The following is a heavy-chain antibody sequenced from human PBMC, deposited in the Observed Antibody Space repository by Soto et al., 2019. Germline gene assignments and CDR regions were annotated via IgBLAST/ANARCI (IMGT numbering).Heavy chain of an antibody. CDR1: GFTVSNYD. J-gene: IGHJ4*02. CDR2: IGTAGDT. CDR3: ARMSSFDY. Sequence: ESGGGLVQPGGSLRLSCAASGFTVSNYDMHWVRQVTGKGLEWVSSIGTAGDTYYPGSVKGRFTISRDNAKNSLYLQMNSLRAGDTAVYSCARMSSFDYWGQGTLVTVSA. V-gene: IGHV3-13*01.